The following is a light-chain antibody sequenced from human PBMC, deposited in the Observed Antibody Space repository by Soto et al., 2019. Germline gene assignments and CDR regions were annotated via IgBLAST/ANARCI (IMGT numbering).Light chain of an antibody. Sequence: QYVLTQSPSASASLGASVKLTCTLSSENSSYAIAWHQQQPEKGPRYLMKVNSDGSHSKGDGIPDRFSGSSSGAERYLTISSLQSEDEADYYCQTWGTGIRVFGGGTKLTVL. J-gene: IGLJ3*02. V-gene: IGLV4-69*01. CDR2: VNSDGSH. CDR1: SENSSYA. CDR3: QTWGTGIRV.